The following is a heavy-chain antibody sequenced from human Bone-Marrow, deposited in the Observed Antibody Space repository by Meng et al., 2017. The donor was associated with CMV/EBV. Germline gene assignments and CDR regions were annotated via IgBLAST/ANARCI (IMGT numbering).Heavy chain of an antibody. Sequence: GESLKISCAASGFTFSSYWMSWVRQAPGKGLEWVSYISSSSSTIYYADSVKGRFTISRDNAKNSLYLQMNSLRAEDTAVYYCASNWGLSGFDYWGQGTLVTISS. V-gene: IGHV3-48*04. J-gene: IGHJ4*02. CDR2: ISSSSSTI. D-gene: IGHD7-27*01. CDR1: GFTFSSYW. CDR3: ASNWGLSGFDY.